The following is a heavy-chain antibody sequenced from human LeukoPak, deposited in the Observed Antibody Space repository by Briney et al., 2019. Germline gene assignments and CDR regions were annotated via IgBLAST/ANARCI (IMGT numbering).Heavy chain of an antibody. V-gene: IGHV4-61*08. D-gene: IGHD4-17*01. CDR3: ARDYHDYGGNPRGMDV. CDR2: IYYSGST. Sequence: SETLSLTCTVSGGSISSGGYYWSWIRQHPGKGLEWIGYIYYSGSTYYNPSLKSRVTISVDTSKNQFSLKLSSVTAADTAVYYCARDYHDYGGNPRGMDVWGQGTTVTVSS. J-gene: IGHJ6*02. CDR1: GGSISSGGYY.